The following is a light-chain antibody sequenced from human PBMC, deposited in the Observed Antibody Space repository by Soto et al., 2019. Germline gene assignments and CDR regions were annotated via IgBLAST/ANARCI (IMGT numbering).Light chain of an antibody. CDR3: SSYTSSSTV. J-gene: IGLJ2*01. V-gene: IGLV2-18*02. Sequence: QSALTQPPSVSGSPGQSVTISCTGTSSDVGSYNRVSWYQQPPGTAPKLMIYEVSNRPSGVPDRFSGSKSGNTASLTISGLQAEDEADYYCSSYTSSSTVFGGGTKHTVL. CDR1: SSDVGSYNR. CDR2: EVS.